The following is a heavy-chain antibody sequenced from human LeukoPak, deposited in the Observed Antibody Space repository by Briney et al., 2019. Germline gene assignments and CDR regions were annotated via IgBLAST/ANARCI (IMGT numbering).Heavy chain of an antibody. CDR2: ISWNSGSI. CDR3: AKDMGYSSSSGSDAFDI. CDR1: GFTFDDYA. J-gene: IGHJ3*02. Sequence: PGRSLRLSCAASGFTFDDYAMHWVRQAPGKGLEWVSGISWNSGSIGCADSVKGRFTISRDNAKNSLYLQMNSLRAEDTALYYCAKDMGYSSSSGSDAFDIWGQGTMVTVSS. V-gene: IGHV3-9*01. D-gene: IGHD6-6*01.